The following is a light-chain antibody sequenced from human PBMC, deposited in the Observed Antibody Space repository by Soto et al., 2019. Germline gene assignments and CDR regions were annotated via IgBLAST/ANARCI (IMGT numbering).Light chain of an antibody. V-gene: IGLV1-47*01. CDR1: SSNIGSNY. CDR2: RND. CDR3: AAWDDSLSGPV. Sequence: QSVLTQPPSASGTPGQRVTISCSGSSSNIGSNYVYWYQQVPGTAPKLLIHRNDQRPSGVPDRFSGSKSGTSASLAISGLRSEDEADYHCAAWDDSLSGPVFGGGTQLTVL. J-gene: IGLJ2*01.